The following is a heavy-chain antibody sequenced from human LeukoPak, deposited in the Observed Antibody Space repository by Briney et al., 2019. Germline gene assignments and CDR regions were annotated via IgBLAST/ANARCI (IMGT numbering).Heavy chain of an antibody. CDR1: GFTFSSYW. Sequence: PGGSLRLSCAASGFTFSSYWMHWVRQAPGKGLVWVSYISGDGSSTTYADSVKGRFTISRDNAKNTLDLQMNSLRAEDTAVYYCARGGWGTAIDDWAQGTLVTVSS. J-gene: IGHJ4*02. D-gene: IGHD1-7*01. V-gene: IGHV3-74*01. CDR2: ISGDGSST. CDR3: ARGGWGTAIDD.